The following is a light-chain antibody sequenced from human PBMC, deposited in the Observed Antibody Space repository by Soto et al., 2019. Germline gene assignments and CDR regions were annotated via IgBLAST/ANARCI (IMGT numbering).Light chain of an antibody. CDR1: QSVSSY. V-gene: IGKV3-11*01. Sequence: ESVLIQSPATLSLSTGERATIYCRASQSVSSYLAWYQQKPGQAPRLLIYDASNRATGIPARFSGSGSGTDFTLTISSLEPEDFAGYCGQRRGNGPLFTLGPGTKVDIK. CDR3: QRRGNGPLFT. J-gene: IGKJ3*01. CDR2: DAS.